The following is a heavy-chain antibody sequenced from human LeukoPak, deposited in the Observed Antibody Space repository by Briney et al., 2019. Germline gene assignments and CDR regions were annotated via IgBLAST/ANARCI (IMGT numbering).Heavy chain of an antibody. CDR3: AKDFHY. Sequence: GGSLRLSCTASGFSFSGYALAWVRQAPGKGLDWVSGISGGGSSTDYAASVKGRFTISRDNSKNTLYLQMKSLRAEDTAVYYCAKDFHYWGQGTLVTVSS. CDR2: ISGGGSST. CDR1: GFSFSGYA. V-gene: IGHV3-23*01. J-gene: IGHJ4*02.